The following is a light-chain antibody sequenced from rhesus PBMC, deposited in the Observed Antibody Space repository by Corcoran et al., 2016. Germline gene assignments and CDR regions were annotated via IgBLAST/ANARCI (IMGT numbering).Light chain of an antibody. V-gene: IGKV3-24*01. CDR2: GTS. J-gene: IGKJ4*01. CDR3: LHHSNWVT. Sequence: EIVMTQSPATLSLSPGERATLSCRASQSVSSGLAWYPQKPGQAPRLLIYGTSSRATGIPDRFSGRGSGTDFNLTISSLEPEDVAVYYCLHHSNWVTFGGGTKVELK. CDR1: QSVSSG.